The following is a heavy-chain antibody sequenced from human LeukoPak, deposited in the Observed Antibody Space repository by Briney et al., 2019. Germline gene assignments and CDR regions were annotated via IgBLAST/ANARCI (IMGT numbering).Heavy chain of an antibody. V-gene: IGHV1-69-2*01. D-gene: IGHD2-15*01. J-gene: IGHJ4*02. CDR2: VDPEDGET. Sequence: ASVKVSCKVSGYTFTDYYVHWVQQAPGKGLEWMGLVDPEDGETIYAEKFQGRVTITADTSTDTAYMELSSLRSEDTAVYYCATGPGGGGGYYFDYWGQGTLVTVSS. CDR3: ATGPGGGGGYYFDY. CDR1: GYTFTDYY.